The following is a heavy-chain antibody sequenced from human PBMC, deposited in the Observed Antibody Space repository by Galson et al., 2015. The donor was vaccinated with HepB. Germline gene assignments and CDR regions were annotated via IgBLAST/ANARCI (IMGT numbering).Heavy chain of an antibody. D-gene: IGHD3-22*01. CDR3: ARETLQYYYDGSPRAYDI. Sequence: SVKVSCKASGGSFSSYTISWVRQAPGQGLEWMGGIMPMSATSNYAQKFQGRVTITADKSTSTAYMELSSLRYEDTAVYFCARETLQYYYDGSPRAYDIWGQGTMVTVSS. CDR2: IMPMSATS. J-gene: IGHJ3*02. CDR1: GGSFSSYT. V-gene: IGHV1-69*06.